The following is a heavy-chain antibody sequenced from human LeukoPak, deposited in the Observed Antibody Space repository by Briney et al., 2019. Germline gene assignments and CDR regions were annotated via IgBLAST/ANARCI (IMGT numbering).Heavy chain of an antibody. CDR3: VRLTAAGRRTDFDY. CDR2: ISYDGSNR. CDR1: GFTLSDYS. J-gene: IGHJ4*02. Sequence: GGSLRLSCAASGFTLSDYSMHWVRQAPGKGLEWVAAISYDGSNRYYADSVKGRFTISRDNSKNTLYLQMNSLRTEDTAVYYCVRLTAAGRRTDFDYWSQGTLVTVSS. D-gene: IGHD6-13*01. V-gene: IGHV3-30*04.